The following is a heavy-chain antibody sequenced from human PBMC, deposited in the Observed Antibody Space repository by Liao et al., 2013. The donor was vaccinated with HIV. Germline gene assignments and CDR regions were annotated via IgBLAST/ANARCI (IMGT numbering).Heavy chain of an antibody. J-gene: IGHJ5*02. CDR1: GGSISSGSYY. CDR2: SYTSGST. CDR3: ARVGVIRPNWFDP. V-gene: IGHV4-61*02. D-gene: IGHD3-16*02. Sequence: QVQLQQWGAGLVKPSQTLSLTCTVSGGSISSGSYYWSWIRQPAGKGLEWIGRSYTSGSTNYNPSLKSRVTISVDTSKNQFSLKLTSVTAADTAMYYCARVGVIRPNWFDPWGQGTLVTVSS.